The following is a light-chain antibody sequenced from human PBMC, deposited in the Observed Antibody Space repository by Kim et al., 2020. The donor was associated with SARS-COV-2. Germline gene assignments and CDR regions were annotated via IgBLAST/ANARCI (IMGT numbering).Light chain of an antibody. CDR3: QQYDNWPPWT. V-gene: IGKV3-15*01. CDR2: GAS. CDR1: QSINSN. J-gene: IGKJ1*01. Sequence: SPGERATLSCRASQSINSNLAWYQQKPGQAPRPLIYGASTRATGIPARFSGRGSGTEFTLTISSLQSEDFAVYYCQQYDNWPPWTFGQGTKVDIK.